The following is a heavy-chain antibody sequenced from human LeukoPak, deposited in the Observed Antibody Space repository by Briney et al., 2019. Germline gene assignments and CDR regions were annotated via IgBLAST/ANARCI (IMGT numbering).Heavy chain of an antibody. CDR1: GFTFSSYS. CDR3: AKPRDIDSWAFDV. CDR2: ISYDGRNK. V-gene: IGHV3-30*18. D-gene: IGHD2-15*01. J-gene: IGHJ3*01. Sequence: GGSLRLSCAASGFTFSSYSMNWVRQAPGKGLEWVAAISYDGRNKYYADSVKGRFTISRDNSKNTLNLQMNSLRTEDTAVFYCAKPRDIDSWAFDVWGQGTMVTVSS.